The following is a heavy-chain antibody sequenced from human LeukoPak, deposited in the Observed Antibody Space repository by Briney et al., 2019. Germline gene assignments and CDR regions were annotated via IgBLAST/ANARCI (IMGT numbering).Heavy chain of an antibody. D-gene: IGHD3-22*01. CDR3: ARDRGGSYYDSSGSVTNI. CDR2: IYYSGST. CDR1: GGSISGYY. Sequence: SETLSLTCTVSGGSISGYYWNWIRQPPGKGLEWIGYIYYSGSTNYNPSLKSRVTISADTSKNQLSLKLSSVTTADTAIYYCARDRGGSYYDSSGSVTNIWGQGTMVTVSS. V-gene: IGHV4-59*01. J-gene: IGHJ3*02.